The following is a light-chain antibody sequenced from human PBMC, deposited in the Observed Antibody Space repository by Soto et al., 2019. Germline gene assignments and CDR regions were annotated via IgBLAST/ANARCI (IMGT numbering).Light chain of an antibody. Sequence: DIQMTQSPSSLSASVGDRVTITCRASQSISSFLNWYQQKPGKAPKLLIYAASSLRSGVPSRFSGSGSGTDFTLTIGSLQPEDFATYYCQQSYSTTWTFGQGTKVDIK. CDR1: QSISSF. CDR2: AAS. V-gene: IGKV1-39*01. J-gene: IGKJ1*01. CDR3: QQSYSTTWT.